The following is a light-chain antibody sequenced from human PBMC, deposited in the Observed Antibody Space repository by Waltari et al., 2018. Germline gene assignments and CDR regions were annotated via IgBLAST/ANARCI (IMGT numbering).Light chain of an antibody. CDR2: WAS. CDR3: QQYYSTPRT. CDR1: QRVLFSSNNKNT. J-gene: IGKJ1*01. Sequence: DIVLTPPPDYLAVSLDQRATTHCKASQRVLFSSNNKNTSAGYQQKPGQPPKLLFYWASTRESRVPDRFSGSGSGTDFTLTISSLQAEGVAVYHCQQYYSTPRTFGQGTKVEVK. V-gene: IGKV4-1*01.